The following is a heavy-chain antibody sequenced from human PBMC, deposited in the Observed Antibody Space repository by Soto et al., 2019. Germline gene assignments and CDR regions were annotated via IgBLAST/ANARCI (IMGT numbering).Heavy chain of an antibody. D-gene: IGHD6-13*01. CDR3: ARGFSAGKGSPPDF. J-gene: IGHJ4*02. CDR2: ISGGGSTT. V-gene: IGHV3-23*01. CDR1: GFMFGSYA. Sequence: EVQLLESGGGLVQPGGSLRLSCATSGFMFGSYAMNWVRQAPGKGLEWVSVISGGGSTTNYADSVRGRFTTSRDSSTDTVYLQMYSLRAEDTAVYYCARGFSAGKGSPPDFWGQGSLVTVSS.